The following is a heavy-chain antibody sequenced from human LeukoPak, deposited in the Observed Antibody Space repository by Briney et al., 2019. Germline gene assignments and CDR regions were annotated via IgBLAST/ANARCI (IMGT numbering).Heavy chain of an antibody. V-gene: IGHV3-23*01. CDR1: GFTFSSYA. CDR3: AKDYDSSGYVDY. J-gene: IGHJ4*02. Sequence: GGSLRLSCAASGFTFSSYAMSWVRQAPGKGLEWVPAISGSGGSTYYADSVKGRFTISRDNSKNTLYLQMNSLRAEDTAVYYCAKDYDSSGYVDYWGQGTLVTVSS. CDR2: ISGSGGST. D-gene: IGHD3-22*01.